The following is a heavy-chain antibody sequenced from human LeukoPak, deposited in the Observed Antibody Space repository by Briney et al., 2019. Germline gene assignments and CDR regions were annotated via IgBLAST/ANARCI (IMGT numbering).Heavy chain of an antibody. CDR2: ISPNSGGT. D-gene: IGHD4-17*01. CDR3: ARTLTTATWDF. J-gene: IGHJ4*02. Sequence: ASVKVSCKASGYTFTDYYFNWVRQAPGQGLEWMGWISPNSGGTHYAQSFQDRVTMTRDTSINTAYMEVSRLRSDDTAVYYCARTLTTATWDFWGQGTLVTVSS. CDR1: GYTFTDYY. V-gene: IGHV1-2*02.